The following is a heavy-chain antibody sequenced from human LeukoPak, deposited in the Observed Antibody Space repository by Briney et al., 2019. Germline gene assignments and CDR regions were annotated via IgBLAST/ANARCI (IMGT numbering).Heavy chain of an antibody. V-gene: IGHV4-4*07. D-gene: IGHD2-2*01. CDR2: IYTSGST. CDR3: ARDRPLGGYCSSTSCRNAFDI. CDR1: GGSISSYY. Sequence: SETLSLTCTVSGGSISSYYWSWIRQPAGKGLEWIGRIYTSGSTNYNPSLKSRVTMSVDTSKNQFSLKLSSVTAADTAVYYCARDRPLGGYCSSTSCRNAFDIWGQGTMVTVSS. J-gene: IGHJ3*02.